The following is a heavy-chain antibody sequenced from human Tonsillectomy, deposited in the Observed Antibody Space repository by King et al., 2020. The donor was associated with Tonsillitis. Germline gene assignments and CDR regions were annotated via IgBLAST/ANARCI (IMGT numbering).Heavy chain of an antibody. J-gene: IGHJ4*02. CDR1: GFTFSSYA. D-gene: IGHD2-15*01. Sequence: VQLVESGGGVVQPGRSLRLSCVASGFTFSSYAFHGVRQAPGKGLKWVAVISYDGSNKYYADSVKGRFTISRDNSKNTLYLQMNSLRAEDTAVYYFARDPQDVAEPEFDYWGQGTLVTVSS. V-gene: IGHV3-30*04. CDR2: ISYDGSNK. CDR3: ARDPQDVAEPEFDY.